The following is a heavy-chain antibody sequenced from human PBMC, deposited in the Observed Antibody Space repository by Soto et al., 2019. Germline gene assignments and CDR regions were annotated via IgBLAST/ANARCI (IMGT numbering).Heavy chain of an antibody. V-gene: IGHV1-46*01. Sequence: QVQLVQSGAEVKKPGASVKVSCKASGYTFTSYYMHWVRQAPGQGLEWMGIINPSGGSTSYAQKFRGRVTMTRDTPTSTVYMELSSLRSEDTAVYYCARDSEELELHNWFDPWGQGTLVTVSS. CDR1: GYTFTSYY. D-gene: IGHD1-7*01. CDR3: ARDSEELELHNWFDP. CDR2: INPSGGST. J-gene: IGHJ5*02.